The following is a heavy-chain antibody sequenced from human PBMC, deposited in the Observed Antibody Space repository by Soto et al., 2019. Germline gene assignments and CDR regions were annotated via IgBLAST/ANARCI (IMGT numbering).Heavy chain of an antibody. V-gene: IGHV1-69*06. D-gene: IGHD5-18*01. CDR3: ARADTAMVKVDY. J-gene: IGHJ4*02. CDR2: IIPIFGTA. CDR1: GCSFSRYA. Sequence: SVKVFCQASGCSFSRYAISWLRPAPGQGLEWMGGIIPIFGTANYAQKFQGRVTITADKSTSTAYMELSSLRSEDTAVYYCARADTAMVKVDYWGQGNLVTVSS.